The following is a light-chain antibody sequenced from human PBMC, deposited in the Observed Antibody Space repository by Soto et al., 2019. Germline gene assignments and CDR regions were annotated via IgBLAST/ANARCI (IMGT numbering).Light chain of an antibody. J-gene: IGLJ1*01. CDR1: NSDVGNYKL. CDR3: CSYAGRSTSV. Sequence: QSALTQPASVSGSPGQSITISCTGTNSDVGNYKLVSWFQHHPGQAPKLIIYEVSERPSGVSHRFSGSKSGNTASLTISGLQTEDEADYYCCSYAGRSTSVFGTGTNLTVL. V-gene: IGLV2-23*02. CDR2: EVS.